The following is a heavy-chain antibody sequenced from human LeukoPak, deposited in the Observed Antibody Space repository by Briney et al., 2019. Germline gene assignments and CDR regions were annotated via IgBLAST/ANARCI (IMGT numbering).Heavy chain of an antibody. CDR1: GGTFNNSP. CDR2: IIPLLAIA. V-gene: IGHV1-69*04. D-gene: IGHD4-17*01. CDR3: ATENGHVTMVTNFAY. J-gene: IGHJ4*02. Sequence: ASVQVSCKASGGTFNNSPITWVRQAPGQGLEWVGRIIPLLAIANYAPKFQGRVTITADKSTTTAYMEVNSLRPEDTAVYYCATENGHVTMVTNFAYWGQGTLVTVSS.